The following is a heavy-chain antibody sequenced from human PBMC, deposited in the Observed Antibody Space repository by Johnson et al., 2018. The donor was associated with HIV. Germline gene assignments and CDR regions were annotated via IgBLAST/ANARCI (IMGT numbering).Heavy chain of an antibody. CDR1: GFTFSSYG. V-gene: IGHV3-33*06. J-gene: IGHJ3*02. D-gene: IGHD6-6*01. CDR3: AKDGEYSSPGAFDI. CDR2: IWYDGSNK. Sequence: QVQLVESGGGLVQPGGSLRLSCAASGFTFSSYGMHWVRQAPGKGLEWVAVIWYDGSNKYYADSVKGRFTISRDNSKNTLYLQMNSLRAEDTAVYYCAKDGEYSSPGAFDIWGQGTMVTVSS.